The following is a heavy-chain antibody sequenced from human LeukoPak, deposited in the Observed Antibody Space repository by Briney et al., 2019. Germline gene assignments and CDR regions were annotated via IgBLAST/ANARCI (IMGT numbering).Heavy chain of an antibody. Sequence: ASVKVSCKTSGYTFTAYYMHWVRQAPGQGLEWMGWINPNSGDTNYAQRFQGRVTMTRDTSITTAYMELSRPRSDDTAVYYCARRYSNEDAFDIWGQGTMVTASS. CDR3: ARRYSNEDAFDI. J-gene: IGHJ3*02. D-gene: IGHD6-13*01. CDR2: INPNSGDT. V-gene: IGHV1-2*02. CDR1: GYTFTAYY.